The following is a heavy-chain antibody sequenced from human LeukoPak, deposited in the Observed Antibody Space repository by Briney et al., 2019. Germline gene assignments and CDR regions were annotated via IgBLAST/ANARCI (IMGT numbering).Heavy chain of an antibody. V-gene: IGHV4-31*03. CDR2: IYYTGST. D-gene: IGHD2-2*01. CDR1: GGSISSGDYY. CDR3: ARGRYQLLFDY. Sequence: PSQTLSLTCTVSGGSISSGDYYWSWVRQHPGKGLGWIGYIYYTGSTFYNPSLKSRVTISVDTSKNQFSLKLTSVTAADTAVFYCARGRYQLLFDYWGQGTLVTVSS. J-gene: IGHJ4*02.